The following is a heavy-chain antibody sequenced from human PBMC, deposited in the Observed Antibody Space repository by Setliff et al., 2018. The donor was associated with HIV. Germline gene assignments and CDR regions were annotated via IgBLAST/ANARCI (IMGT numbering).Heavy chain of an antibody. V-gene: IGHV1-69*06. J-gene: IGHJ3*02. CDR2: IIPIFGSA. D-gene: IGHD6-13*01. Sequence: SVKVSCKASGGSFSNYGISWVRQAPGQGLEWMGGIIPIFGSANYAQKFQGRVTITADKSTSTAYMELSSLRSEDTAVYYCARMSSNDAFDIWGQGTMVTVSS. CDR3: ARMSSNDAFDI. CDR1: GGSFSNYG.